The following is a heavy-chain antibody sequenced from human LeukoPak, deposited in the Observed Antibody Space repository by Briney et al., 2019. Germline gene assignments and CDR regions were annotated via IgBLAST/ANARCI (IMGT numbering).Heavy chain of an antibody. CDR1: GGSFSGYY. CDR2: INHSGST. V-gene: IGHV4-34*01. D-gene: IGHD5-18*01. CDR3: ARAGGVDTAMDANFDY. Sequence: PSETLSLACAVYGGSFSGYYWSWIRQPPGKGLEWIGEINHSGSTNYNPSLKSRVTISVDTSKNHFSLRLSSVTAADTAMYYCARAGGVDTAMDANFDYWDQGTLVTVSS. J-gene: IGHJ4*02.